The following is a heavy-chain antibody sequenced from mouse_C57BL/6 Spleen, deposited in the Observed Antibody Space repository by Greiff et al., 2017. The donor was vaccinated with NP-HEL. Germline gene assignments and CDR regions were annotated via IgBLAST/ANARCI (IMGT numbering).Heavy chain of an antibody. CDR3: AIGGYGSEDY. J-gene: IGHJ2*01. CDR2: IDPSDSYT. Sequence: QVHVKQPGAELVMPGASVKLSCKASGYTFTSYWMHWVKQRPGQGLEWIGEIDPSDSYTNYNQKFKGKSTLTVDKSSSTAYMQLSSLTSEDSAVYYCAIGGYGSEDYWGQGTTLTVSS. V-gene: IGHV1-69*01. CDR1: GYTFTSYW. D-gene: IGHD1-1*01.